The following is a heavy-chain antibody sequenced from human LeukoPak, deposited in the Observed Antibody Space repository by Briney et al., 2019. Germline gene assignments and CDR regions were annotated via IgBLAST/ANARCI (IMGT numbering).Heavy chain of an antibody. J-gene: IGHJ3*02. CDR2: ISWNSGSI. CDR3: VVSSGYRDAFDI. CDR1: GFTFDDYA. V-gene: IGHV3-9*01. Sequence: GGSLRLSCAASGFTFDDYAMHWVRQAPGKGLEWVSGISWNSGSIGYADSVKGRFTISRDNAKNSLYLQMNSLRAEDTALYYCVVSSGYRDAFDIWGQGTMVTVSS. D-gene: IGHD3-22*01.